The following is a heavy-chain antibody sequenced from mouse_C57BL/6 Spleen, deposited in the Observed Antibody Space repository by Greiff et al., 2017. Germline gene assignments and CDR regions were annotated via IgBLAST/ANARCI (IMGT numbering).Heavy chain of an antibody. Sequence: EVQGVESGGDLVKPGGSLKLSCAASGFTFSSYGMSWVRQTPDMRLEWVATISSGGSYTYYPDSVKGRFTISRDNAKNTLYLQMSSLKSEDTAMFYCASTLTTVVATNYAMDYWGQGTSVTVSS. CDR2: ISSGGSYT. J-gene: IGHJ4*01. D-gene: IGHD1-1*01. CDR3: ASTLTTVVATNYAMDY. CDR1: GFTFSSYG. V-gene: IGHV5-6*01.